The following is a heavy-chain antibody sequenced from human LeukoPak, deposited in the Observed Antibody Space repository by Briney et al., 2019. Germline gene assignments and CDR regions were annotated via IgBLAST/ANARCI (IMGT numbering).Heavy chain of an antibody. D-gene: IGHD3-22*01. CDR1: GYTFTDYF. J-gene: IGHJ4*02. Sequence: GASVKVSCKASGYTFTDYFLHWGRQAPGQGLEWMGWINPKSGGTNYARKFQGRVTLTRDTSINTASLELSSLTYAGTAVYYCARDYLASSGYSAWGYWGQGTLVTVSS. CDR3: ARDYLASSGYSAWGY. V-gene: IGHV1-2*02. CDR2: INPKSGGT.